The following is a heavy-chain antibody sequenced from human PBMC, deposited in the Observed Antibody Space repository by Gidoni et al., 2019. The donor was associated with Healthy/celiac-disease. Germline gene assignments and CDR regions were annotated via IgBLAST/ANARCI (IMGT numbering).Heavy chain of an antibody. CDR3: ARWPLWFGAYYFDY. CDR2: INHSGST. V-gene: IGHV4-34*01. Sequence: HVQLQQWGAGLLTPSATLSLTCAVYGGSFSGYYWSWIRQPPGKGLEWIGEINHSGSTNYNPSLKSRVTISVDTSKNQFSLKLSSVTAADTAVYYCARWPLWFGAYYFDYWGQGTLVTVSS. CDR1: GGSFSGYY. D-gene: IGHD3-10*01. J-gene: IGHJ4*02.